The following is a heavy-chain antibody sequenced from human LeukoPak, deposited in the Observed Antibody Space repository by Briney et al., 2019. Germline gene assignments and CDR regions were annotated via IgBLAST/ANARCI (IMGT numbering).Heavy chain of an antibody. CDR2: IWCDGSNK. CDR3: ARVGQDLYNWFDP. Sequence: GRSLRLSCAASGFTFSSYGMHWVRQAPGKGLEWVSVIWCDGSNKYYADSVKGRFTISRDNSKNTLYLQMNSLRAEDTAVYYCARVGQDLYNWFDPWGQGTLVTVSS. D-gene: IGHD1-26*01. J-gene: IGHJ5*02. V-gene: IGHV3-33*01. CDR1: GFTFSSYG.